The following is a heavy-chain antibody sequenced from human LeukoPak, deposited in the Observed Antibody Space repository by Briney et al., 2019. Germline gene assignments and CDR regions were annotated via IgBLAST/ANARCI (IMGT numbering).Heavy chain of an antibody. J-gene: IGHJ4*02. D-gene: IGHD3-10*01. CDR2: IKSKSDGGTI. Sequence: GGSLRLSWAASGFTFTKAWMSWVRQAPGKGLEWVGRIKSKSDGGTIDYAAPVEGRVTISRDDSKNMVYLQMNSLKTEDTAVYYCNTDEGLASWPMFSYWGQGTQVTVSS. CDR1: GFTFTKAW. V-gene: IGHV3-15*01. CDR3: NTDEGLASWPMFSY.